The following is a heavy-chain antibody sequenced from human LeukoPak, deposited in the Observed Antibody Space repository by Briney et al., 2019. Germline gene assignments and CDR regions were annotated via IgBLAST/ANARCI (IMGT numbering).Heavy chain of an antibody. CDR2: IYYSGST. CDR1: GGSISSYY. CDR3: ARARYSYGSNFDY. J-gene: IGHJ4*02. V-gene: IGHV4-59*01. Sequence: SETLSLTCTVSGGSISSYYWSWIRQPPGKGLEWIGYIYYSGSTNYNASLKSRITISVDTSKTQFSLKLSSVTAADTAVYYCARARYSYGSNFDYWGQGTLVTVSS. D-gene: IGHD5-18*01.